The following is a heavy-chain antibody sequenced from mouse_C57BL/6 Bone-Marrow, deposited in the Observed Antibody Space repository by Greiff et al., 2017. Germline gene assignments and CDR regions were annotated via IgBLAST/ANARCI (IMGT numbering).Heavy chain of an antibody. CDR2: IYPRSGNT. CDR3: ARNYDDDVEAY. J-gene: IGHJ3*01. D-gene: IGHD2-4*01. CDR1: GYTFTSYG. Sequence: VQLQQSGAELARPGASVKLSCKASGYTFTSYGISWVKQRTGQGLEWIGEIYPRSGNTYYNEKFKGKATLTADKSSSTAYMELRSLTSEDSAVYFCARNYDDDVEAYWGQGTLVTVSA. V-gene: IGHV1-81*01.